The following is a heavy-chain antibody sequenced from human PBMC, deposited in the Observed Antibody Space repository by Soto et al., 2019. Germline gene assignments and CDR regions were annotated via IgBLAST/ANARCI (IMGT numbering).Heavy chain of an antibody. Sequence: QVQLVQSGAEVKKPGASVKVSCKASGYTFTSSDINWVRQATGQGLEWMGWMNPNTGNTGYAQKFPGRITLTRSTSISTAYLELSSLSSNDAAVYYCARGASPWGQGTLVTFSS. CDR3: ARGASP. CDR2: MNPNTGNT. CDR1: GYTFTSSD. V-gene: IGHV1-8*01. J-gene: IGHJ5*02.